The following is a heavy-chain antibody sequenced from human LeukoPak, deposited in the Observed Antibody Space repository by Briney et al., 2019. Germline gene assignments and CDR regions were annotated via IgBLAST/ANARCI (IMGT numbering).Heavy chain of an antibody. V-gene: IGHV3-7*03. CDR3: ARGPLYQVPYYFHYYGLDV. CDR1: GFTFSSYA. Sequence: GGSLRLSCAASGFTFSSYAMSWVRQAPGKGLEWVANIKQDGNEKYYVDSLKGRFTISRDNAKKSLYLQMNSLRAEDTAVYYCARGPLYQVPYYFHYYGLDVWGQGTTVTVSS. D-gene: IGHD2-2*01. J-gene: IGHJ6*02. CDR2: IKQDGNEK.